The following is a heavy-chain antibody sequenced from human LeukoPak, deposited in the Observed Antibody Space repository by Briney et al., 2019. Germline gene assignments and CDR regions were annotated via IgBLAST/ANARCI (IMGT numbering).Heavy chain of an antibody. J-gene: IGHJ4*02. Sequence: SETLSLTCTVSGGPISSYYGRWLRQPPGKGLEWVGYIYYSGSTNYNPSLKSRVTISVDTSKNQFSLKLSSVTAADTAVYYWARHARYSGYGPNFDYWGQGTLVTVSS. CDR2: IYYSGST. V-gene: IGHV4-59*08. CDR1: GGPISSYY. CDR3: ARHARYSGYGPNFDY. D-gene: IGHD5-12*01.